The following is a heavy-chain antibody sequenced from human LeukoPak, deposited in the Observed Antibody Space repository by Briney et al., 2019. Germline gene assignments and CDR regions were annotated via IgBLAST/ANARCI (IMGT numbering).Heavy chain of an antibody. Sequence: SETLSLTCTVSGASISSNNYYWGCIRQPPGKGLEWIGSIYYSGSTYYNPSLKSRVTISVDTSKNQFSLKLSSVTAADTAVYYCARYDFWSDYYSVWGQGTLVTVSS. CDR2: IYYSGST. D-gene: IGHD3-3*01. CDR3: ARYDFWSDYYSV. CDR1: GASISSNNYY. V-gene: IGHV4-39*01. J-gene: IGHJ4*02.